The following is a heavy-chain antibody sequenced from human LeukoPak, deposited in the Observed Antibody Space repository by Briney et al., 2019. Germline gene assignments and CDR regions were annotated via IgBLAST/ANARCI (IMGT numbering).Heavy chain of an antibody. Sequence: SETLSLTCTVSGGSISSYYWSWIRQPPGKGLEWIGYIYTSGSTTYNPSLKSRVTMSVDTSKHPFSLSPSFVTPADTAVYYCARPNYDILTGYPSWFDPWGQGALVTVSS. CDR3: ARPNYDILTGYPSWFDP. J-gene: IGHJ5*02. D-gene: IGHD3-9*01. CDR1: GGSISSYY. CDR2: IYTSGST. V-gene: IGHV4-4*09.